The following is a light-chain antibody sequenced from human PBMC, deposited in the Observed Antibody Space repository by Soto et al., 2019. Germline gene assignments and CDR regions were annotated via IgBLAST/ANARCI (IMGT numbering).Light chain of an antibody. J-gene: IGKJ1*01. V-gene: IGKV3D-7*01. CDR3: QQASNLPWT. CDR1: PRINSSY. Sequence: EIVLTHFPSTLSLSPGERATLSCRASPRINSSYLSWYQEKPGQAHRLLIYGASIRCPGVLARFSGSGTGTAFSLTISSLQPEDFAVYYCQQASNLPWTFGQGTKVDIK. CDR2: GAS.